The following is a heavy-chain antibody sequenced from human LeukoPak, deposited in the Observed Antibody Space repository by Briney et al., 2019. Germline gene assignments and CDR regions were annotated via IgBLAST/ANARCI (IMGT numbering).Heavy chain of an antibody. CDR2: ISSSGSTI. Sequence: GGSLRLSCAASGFTFSDYYMSWIRQAPGKGLEWVSYISSSGSTIYYADSVKGRFTISRDNAKNSLYLQMNSLRAEETAVYYCARVGPTSCGGSCPFDYWGQGTLVTVSS. D-gene: IGHD2-21*01. CDR1: GFTFSDYY. CDR3: ARVGPTSCGGSCPFDY. V-gene: IGHV3-11*04. J-gene: IGHJ4*02.